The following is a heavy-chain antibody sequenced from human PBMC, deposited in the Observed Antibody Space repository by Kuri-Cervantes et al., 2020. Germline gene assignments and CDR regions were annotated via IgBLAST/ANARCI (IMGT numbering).Heavy chain of an antibody. CDR1: GFTFSSYA. V-gene: IGHV3-23*01. CDR3: AKDMGYGSSWTGFDY. Sequence: GESLKISCAASGFTFSSYAMSWVRQAPGKGLEWVSAISGSGGSTYYADSVKGRFTISRDNSKNTLYLQMNSLRAEDTAVYYCAKDMGYGSSWTGFDYWGQGTLVTVSS. D-gene: IGHD6-13*01. CDR2: ISGSGGST. J-gene: IGHJ4*02.